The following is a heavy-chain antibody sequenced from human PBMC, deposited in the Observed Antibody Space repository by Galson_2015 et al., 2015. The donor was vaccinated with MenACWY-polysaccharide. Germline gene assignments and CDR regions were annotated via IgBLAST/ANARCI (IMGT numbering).Heavy chain of an antibody. J-gene: IGHJ4*02. D-gene: IGHD2-2*01. CDR2: INTISSLI. V-gene: IGHV3-48*01. CDR3: VRDGLVVGNFDF. Sequence: SLRLSCAASGFSFSSHPLDWVRQAPGKGPERLAYINTISSLIYYADSVKGRFPISRDNAKNLLYLQMSSLRGEDTAVYYCVRDGLVVGNFDFWGQGTSVIVSS. CDR1: GFSFSSHP.